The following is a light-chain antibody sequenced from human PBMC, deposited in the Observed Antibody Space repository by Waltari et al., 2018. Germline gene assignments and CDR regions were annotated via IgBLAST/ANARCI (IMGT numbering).Light chain of an antibody. J-gene: IGKJ2*01. V-gene: IGKV4-1*01. CDR3: QQYFRAPYT. CDR1: QSVLYSSRDKNY. Sequence: DIVLTQSPDSLAVSLGERATINCKSSQSVLYSSRDKNYLTWYQQKPGQPPKLLISWASARESGVPDRFSGSGSGTDFPLTISRLQAEDVAVYYCQQYFRAPYTFGQGTKLEIK. CDR2: WAS.